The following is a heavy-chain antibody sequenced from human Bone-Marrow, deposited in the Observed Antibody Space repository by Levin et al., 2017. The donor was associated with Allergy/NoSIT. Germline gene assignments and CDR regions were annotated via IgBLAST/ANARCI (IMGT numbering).Heavy chain of an antibody. CDR2: ISAYNGNT. Sequence: AASVKVSCKASGYTFTSYGISWVRQAPGQGLEWMGWISAYNGNTNYAQKLQGRVTMTTDTSTSTAYMELRSLRSDDTAVYYCARVEGYDYVWGSYRYDYFDYWGQGTLVTVSS. CDR3: ARVEGYDYVWGSYRYDYFDY. V-gene: IGHV1-18*01. J-gene: IGHJ4*02. CDR1: GYTFTSYG. D-gene: IGHD3-16*02.